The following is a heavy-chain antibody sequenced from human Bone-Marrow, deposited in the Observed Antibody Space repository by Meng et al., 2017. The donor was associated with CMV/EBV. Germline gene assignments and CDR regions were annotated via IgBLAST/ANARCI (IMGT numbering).Heavy chain of an antibody. D-gene: IGHD3-3*01. CDR2: IYYSGST. V-gene: IGHV4-59*01. J-gene: IGHJ5*02. Sequence: GSLRLSCTVSGGSISSYYWSWIRQPPGKGLEWIGYIYYSGSTNYNPSLKSRVTISVDTSKNQFSLKLSSVTAADTAVYCCAREYYDFWSGAHWFDPWGQGTLVTVSS. CDR3: AREYYDFWSGAHWFDP. CDR1: GGSISSYY.